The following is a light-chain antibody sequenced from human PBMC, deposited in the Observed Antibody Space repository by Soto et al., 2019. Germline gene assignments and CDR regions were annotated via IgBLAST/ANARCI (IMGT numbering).Light chain of an antibody. J-gene: IGKJ1*01. CDR3: QQYDTYLWT. CDR1: QDIGSW. Sequence: DIQMTQSPSTLSAPVGDRVTVTCRASQDIGSWLAWYQQKPGQAPTLLIFDASNLEDGVPSRFSAGGSGTEFTLTITSLQPDDFATYYCQQYDTYLWTFGQGTKVEVK. CDR2: DAS. V-gene: IGKV1-5*01.